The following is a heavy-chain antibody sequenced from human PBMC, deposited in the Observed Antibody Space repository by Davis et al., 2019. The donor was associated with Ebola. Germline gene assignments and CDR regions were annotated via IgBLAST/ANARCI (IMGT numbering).Heavy chain of an antibody. V-gene: IGHV1-46*01. D-gene: IGHD2-15*01. J-gene: IGHJ4*02. CDR2: INPSGGST. CDR1: GYTFTSYY. Sequence: ASVKVSCKASGYTFTSYYMHWVRQAPGQGLEWMGIINPSGGSTSYAQKFQGRVTMTRDTSTSTAYMELRSLRSDDTAVYYWARGYCSGGSCYSGDYWGQGTLVTVSS. CDR3: ARGYCSGGSCYSGDY.